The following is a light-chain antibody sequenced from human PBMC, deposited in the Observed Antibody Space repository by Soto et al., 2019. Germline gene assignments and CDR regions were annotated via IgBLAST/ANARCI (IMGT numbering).Light chain of an antibody. V-gene: IGKV3-20*01. J-gene: IGKJ1*01. Sequence: EIVLTQSPGTLSLSPGERATLSCRASQSVSSSYLAWYQQKPGQAPRLLIYGASSKATGIPDRFSGSGSGTDLTLYISRLEPEDIAVYYCQQYGSSPRTFGQGTKVEIK. CDR2: GAS. CDR3: QQYGSSPRT. CDR1: QSVSSSY.